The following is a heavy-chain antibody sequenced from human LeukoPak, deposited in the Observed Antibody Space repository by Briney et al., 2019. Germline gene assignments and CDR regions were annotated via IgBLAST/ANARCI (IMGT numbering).Heavy chain of an antibody. D-gene: IGHD3-9*01. CDR2: ISSSSSYI. J-gene: IGHJ4*02. CDR1: GFTFSSYS. V-gene: IGHV3-21*01. CDR3: ARDLDYDILSGYYNDY. Sequence: GGSLRLSCAASGFTFSSYSMNWVRQAPGKGLEWVSSISSSSSYIYYADSVKGRFTISRDNAKNSLYLQMNSLRAEDTAVYYCARDLDYDILSGYYNDYWGQGTLVTVSS.